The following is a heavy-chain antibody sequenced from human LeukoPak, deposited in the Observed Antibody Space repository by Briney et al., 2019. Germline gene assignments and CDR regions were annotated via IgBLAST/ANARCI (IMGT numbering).Heavy chain of an antibody. J-gene: IGHJ2*01. CDR2: IIPIFGTA. V-gene: IGHV1-69*05. CDR3: ARPPATTVVTPWYFDL. CDR1: GGTFSSYA. Sequence: ASVKVSCKASGGTFSSYAISWVRQAPGQGLEWMGGIIPIFGTANYAQKFQGRVTITTDESTSTAYMELSSLRSEDTAVYYCARPPATTVVTPWYFDLWGRGTLVTVSS. D-gene: IGHD4-23*01.